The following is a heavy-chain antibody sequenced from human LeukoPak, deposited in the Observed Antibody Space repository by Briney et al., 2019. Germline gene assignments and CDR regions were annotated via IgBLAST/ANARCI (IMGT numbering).Heavy chain of an antibody. CDR2: IIPIFGTA. CDR1: GGTFSSYA. CDR3: AIVTTMIVVVPSRGRAFDI. Sequence: ASVKVSCKASGGTFSSYAISWVRQAPGQGLEWMGRIIPIFGTANYAQKFQGSVTITTDESTSTAYMELSSLRSEDTAVYYCAIVTTMIVVVPSRGRAFDIWGQGTMVTVSS. V-gene: IGHV1-69*05. D-gene: IGHD3-22*01. J-gene: IGHJ3*02.